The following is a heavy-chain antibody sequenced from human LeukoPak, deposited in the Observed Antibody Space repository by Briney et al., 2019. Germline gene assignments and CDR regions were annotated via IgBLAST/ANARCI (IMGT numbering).Heavy chain of an antibody. CDR2: IYFSGST. CDR1: GDSISTGGYY. D-gene: IGHD3-22*01. V-gene: IGHV4-31*03. Sequence: SETLSLTCTVSGDSISTGGYYWSWVRQHPGRGLEWIGNIYFSGSTSYNPSLKRRVAISVDTSKNQFFLNLTSVTVADTAVYYCARVQTYFFDSRGLFYFDYWGQGTLVTVSS. CDR3: ARVQTYFFDSRGLFYFDY. J-gene: IGHJ4*02.